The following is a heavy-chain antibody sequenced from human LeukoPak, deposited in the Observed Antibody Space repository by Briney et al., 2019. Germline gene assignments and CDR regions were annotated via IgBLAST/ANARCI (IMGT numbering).Heavy chain of an antibody. V-gene: IGHV3-30-3*01. CDR1: GFTFSSYA. J-gene: IGHJ3*02. Sequence: GGSLRLSCAASGFTFSSYAMHWVRQAPGKGLEWVAVISYDGSNKYYADSVKGRITISRDNSKNTLYLQMNSLRAEDTAVYYCAKDMSLYYYDSSGYPGGAFDIWGQGTMVTVSS. CDR2: ISYDGSNK. D-gene: IGHD3-22*01. CDR3: AKDMSLYYYDSSGYPGGAFDI.